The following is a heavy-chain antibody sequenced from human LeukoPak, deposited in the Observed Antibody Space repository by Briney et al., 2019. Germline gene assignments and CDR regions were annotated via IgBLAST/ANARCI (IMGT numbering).Heavy chain of an antibody. CDR1: GYTFTSYD. CDR3: ARVPVGARKGPSLDY. CDR2: MNPNSGGT. V-gene: IGHV1-2*02. Sequence: WASVKVSCKASGYTFTSYDINWVRQATGQGLEWMGWMNPNSGGTNYAQKFQGRVTMTRDTSISTAYMELSRLRSDDTAVYYCARVPVGARKGPSLDYWGQGTLVTVSS. D-gene: IGHD1-26*01. J-gene: IGHJ4*02.